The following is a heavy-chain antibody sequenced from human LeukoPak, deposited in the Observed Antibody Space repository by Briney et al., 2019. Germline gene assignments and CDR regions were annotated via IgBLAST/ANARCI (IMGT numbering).Heavy chain of an antibody. D-gene: IGHD3-22*01. CDR1: GFTFSSYP. CDR2: ISGSGGST. Sequence: GGSLGVSCAASGFTFSSYPMTWVRQASGKGLEWVSAISGSGGSTNYADSVKGRFTISRDSSKNMVYLQMNSLRAEDTAIYYCAKEMLDSSGYTVGFDYWGQGALVTVSS. J-gene: IGHJ4*02. CDR3: AKEMLDSSGYTVGFDY. V-gene: IGHV3-23*01.